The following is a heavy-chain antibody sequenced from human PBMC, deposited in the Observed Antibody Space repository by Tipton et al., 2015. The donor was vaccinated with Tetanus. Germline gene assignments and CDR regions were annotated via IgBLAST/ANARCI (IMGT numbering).Heavy chain of an antibody. J-gene: IGHJ3*02. D-gene: IGHD3-3*01. CDR3: ARGAIFGVLTYRAFDI. Sequence: TLSLTCTVSGGSVSSGSYYWSWIRQPPGKGLEWIGYIYYSGGTNYNPSLKSRVTISVDTSKNQFSLRLNSVSAADTAVYYCARGAIFGVLTYRAFDIWGQGTMVTVSS. V-gene: IGHV4-61*01. CDR1: GGSVSSGSYY. CDR2: IYYSGGT.